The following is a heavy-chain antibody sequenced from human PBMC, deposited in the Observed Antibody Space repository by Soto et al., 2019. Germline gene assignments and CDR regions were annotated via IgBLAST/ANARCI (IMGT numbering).Heavy chain of an antibody. J-gene: IGHJ6*02. CDR1: GFTFSDYA. Sequence: GGSLRLSCAASGFTFSDYAMNWVRQAPGKGLEWVSFISGSSGNSTYYADSVKGRFTVSRDNSKNTLYLQMNSLRAEDTAVYYCAKHPYSGGYHYNGMDVWGQGTTVTVSS. V-gene: IGHV3-23*01. CDR3: AKHPYSGGYHYNGMDV. D-gene: IGHD2-15*01. CDR2: ISGSSGNST.